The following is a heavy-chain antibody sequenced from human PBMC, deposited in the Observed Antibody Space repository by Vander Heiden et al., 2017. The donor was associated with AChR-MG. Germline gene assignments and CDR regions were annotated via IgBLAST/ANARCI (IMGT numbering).Heavy chain of an antibody. Sequence: QVQLVESGGRVVQSGGSLRLSCAASGFAFSSFAMTWVRQAPGKGLEWVALIPFDGNDKAYADSVKGRFTISRDNSKNTMYLQMNTLRVEDTAVYYCAKLGGGYYYGGLDYWGQGTLVTVSS. CDR2: IPFDGNDK. J-gene: IGHJ4*02. CDR1: GFAFSSFA. CDR3: AKLGGGYYYGGLDY. V-gene: IGHV3-30*18. D-gene: IGHD3-22*01.